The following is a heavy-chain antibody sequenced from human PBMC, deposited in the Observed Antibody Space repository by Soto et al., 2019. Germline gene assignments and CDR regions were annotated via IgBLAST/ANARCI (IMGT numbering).Heavy chain of an antibody. D-gene: IGHD5-18*01. Sequence: PGESLKISCKCSGYSFTIYWIGWVRQMAGKGLEWMGVIYPGGSDVRYSPSFQGQVTISADSSLSTAYLQWSSLKASDTAMYYCARQAGGYSYSGPSAPIDYWGQGTLVTVSS. CDR3: ARQAGGYSYSGPSAPIDY. V-gene: IGHV5-51*01. CDR1: GYSFTIYW. J-gene: IGHJ4*02. CDR2: IYPGGSDV.